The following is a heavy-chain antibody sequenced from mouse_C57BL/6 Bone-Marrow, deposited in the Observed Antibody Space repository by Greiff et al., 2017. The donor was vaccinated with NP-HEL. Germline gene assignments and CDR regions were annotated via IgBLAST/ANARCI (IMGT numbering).Heavy chain of an antibody. CDR3: ARWDYGIAMDY. CDR2: IDPSDSYT. Sequence: VQLQQPGAELVKPGASVKLSCKASGYTFTSYWMQWVKQRPGQGLEWIGEIDPSDSYTNYNQKFKGKATLTVDTSSSTAYMQLSSLTSEDSAVYYCARWDYGIAMDYWGQGTSVTVSS. V-gene: IGHV1-50*01. CDR1: GYTFTSYW. D-gene: IGHD1-1*01. J-gene: IGHJ4*01.